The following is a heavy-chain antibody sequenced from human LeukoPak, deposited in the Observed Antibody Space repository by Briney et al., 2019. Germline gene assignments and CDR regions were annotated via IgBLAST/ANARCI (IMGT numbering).Heavy chain of an antibody. CDR1: GGSFSGYY. CDR2: INHSGST. CDR3: ATGKVEDKFDY. J-gene: IGHJ4*02. Sequence: SETLSLTCAVYGGSFSGYYWSWIRQPPGKGLEWIGEINHSGSTNYNPSLKSRVTISVDTSKNQFSLKLSSVTAADTAVYYCATGKVEDKFDYWGQGTLVTVSS. D-gene: IGHD2-15*01. V-gene: IGHV4-34*01.